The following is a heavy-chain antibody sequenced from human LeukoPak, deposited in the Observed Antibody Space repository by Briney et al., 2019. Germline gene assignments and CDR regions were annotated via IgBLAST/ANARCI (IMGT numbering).Heavy chain of an antibody. D-gene: IGHD3-3*01. V-gene: IGHV1-2*02. CDR1: GYTFTSYA. CDR2: INPNSGGT. CDR3: ATSRTTFGVVPQDFQH. J-gene: IGHJ1*01. Sequence: GASVKVSCKASGYTFTSYAMIWVRQAPGQGLEWMGWINPNSGGTNYAQKFQGRVTMTRDTSISTAYMELSRLRSDDTAVYYCATSRTTFGVVPQDFQHWGQGTLVTVSS.